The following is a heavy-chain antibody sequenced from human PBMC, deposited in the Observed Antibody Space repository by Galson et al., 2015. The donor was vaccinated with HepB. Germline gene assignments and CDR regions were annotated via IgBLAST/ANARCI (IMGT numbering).Heavy chain of an antibody. CDR3: AKGAYSSSSEEDYFDY. V-gene: IGHV3-23*01. Sequence: SLRLSCAASGFTFSSYAMSWVRQAPGKGLGWVSAISGSGGSTYYADSVKGRFTISRDNSKNTLYLQMNSLRAEDTAVYYCAKGAYSSSSEEDYFDYWGQGTLVTVSS. CDR1: GFTFSSYA. D-gene: IGHD6-6*01. CDR2: ISGSGGST. J-gene: IGHJ4*02.